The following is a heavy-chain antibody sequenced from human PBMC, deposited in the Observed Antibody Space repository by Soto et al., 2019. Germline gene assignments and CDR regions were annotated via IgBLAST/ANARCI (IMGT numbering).Heavy chain of an antibody. D-gene: IGHD3-10*01. CDR2: IWSDGSNQ. J-gene: IGHJ6*03. CDR3: ARERTFGENNHNYLDV. CDR1: AFTFSRHG. V-gene: IGHV3-33*01. Sequence: QVQLVESGGGVVQPGGSLRLSCAASAFTFSRHGMHWVRQAPGKGLQWVGVIWSDGSNQRYAESERGRFTISRDNSKKALYLQMNSLRDEDTAVYYCARERTFGENNHNYLDVWGAGITITVSS.